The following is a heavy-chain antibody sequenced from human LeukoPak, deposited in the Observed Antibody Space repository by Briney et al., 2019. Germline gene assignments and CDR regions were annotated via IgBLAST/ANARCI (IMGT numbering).Heavy chain of an antibody. V-gene: IGHV4-39*01. D-gene: IGHD6-19*01. CDR2: IYYSGST. Sequence: PSETLSLTCTVSGGSISSSSYYWGWIRQPPGKGLEWIGSIYYSGSTYYNPSLKSRVTISVDTSKNQFSLKLSSVTAADTAVYYCARRSKPAWLAYLDYWGQGTLVNVSS. CDR3: ARRSKPAWLAYLDY. CDR1: GGSISSSSYY. J-gene: IGHJ4*02.